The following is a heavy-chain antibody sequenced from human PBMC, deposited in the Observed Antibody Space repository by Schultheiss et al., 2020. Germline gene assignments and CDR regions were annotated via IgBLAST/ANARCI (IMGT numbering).Heavy chain of an antibody. J-gene: IGHJ4*02. CDR1: GYTFTSYD. V-gene: IGHV1-8*02. CDR3: ARDFDY. CDR2: MNPNSGNT. Sequence: GGSLRLSCKASGYTFTSYDINWVRQATGQGLEWMGWMNPNSGNTGYAQKFQGRVTMTRDTSTSTVYMELSSLRSEDTAVYYCARDFDYWGQGTLVTVSS.